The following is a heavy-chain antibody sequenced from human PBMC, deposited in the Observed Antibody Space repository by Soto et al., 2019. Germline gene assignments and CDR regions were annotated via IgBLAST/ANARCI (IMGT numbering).Heavy chain of an antibody. CDR3: AKSDGDCTNGVCYFDY. V-gene: IGHV3-23*01. CDR1: GFTFSSYA. Sequence: GGSLRLSCAASGFTFSSYAMSWVRQAPGKGLEWVSAISGIGGSTYYADSVKGRFTISRDNSKNTLYLQMNSLRAEDTAVYYCAKSDGDCTNGVCYFDYWGQGTLVTVSS. CDR2: ISGIGGST. J-gene: IGHJ4*02. D-gene: IGHD2-8*01.